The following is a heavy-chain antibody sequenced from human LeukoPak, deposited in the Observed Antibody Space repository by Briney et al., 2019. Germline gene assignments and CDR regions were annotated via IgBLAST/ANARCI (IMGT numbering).Heavy chain of an antibody. CDR2: IYYSGST. CDR1: GGSFSGYY. Sequence: SETLSLTCAVYGGSFSGYYWSWIRQPPGKGLEWIGSIYYSGSTYYNPSLKSRVTISVDTSKNQFSLKLSSVTAADTAVYYCARDLTSYDFWSGYRHHFDYWGQGTLVTVSS. J-gene: IGHJ4*02. V-gene: IGHV4-34*01. D-gene: IGHD3-3*01. CDR3: ARDLTSYDFWSGYRHHFDY.